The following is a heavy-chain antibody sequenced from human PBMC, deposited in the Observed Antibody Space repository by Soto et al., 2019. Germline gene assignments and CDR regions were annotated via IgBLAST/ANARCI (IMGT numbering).Heavy chain of an antibody. CDR3: GRWAYGDYPGWADS. D-gene: IGHD4-17*01. Sequence: PGGSLRLSCVLSGFTFSNYAMSWVRQAPGKRLEWVSVISGSGSSTHYADSLRGRFTTSRDNSEKTMYLQMSGLRAEDTAVYYCGRWAYGDYPGWADSWGQGTLVTVCS. CDR2: ISGSGSST. CDR1: GFTFSNYA. V-gene: IGHV3-23*01. J-gene: IGHJ4*02.